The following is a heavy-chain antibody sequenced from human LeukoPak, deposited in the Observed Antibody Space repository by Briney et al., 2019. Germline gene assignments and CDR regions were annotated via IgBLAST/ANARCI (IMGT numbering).Heavy chain of an antibody. CDR3: ARGGRTGSSGYLDY. CDR2: ISSSSSYI. CDR1: GFTFSSYS. Sequence: GGSLRLSCAASGFTFSSYSMNWVRQAPGKGLEWVSSISSSSSYIYYADSVKGRFTISRDNAKNSLYLQMNSLRAEDTAVYYCARGGRTGSSGYLDYWGQGTLVTVSS. V-gene: IGHV3-21*01. J-gene: IGHJ4*02. D-gene: IGHD3-22*01.